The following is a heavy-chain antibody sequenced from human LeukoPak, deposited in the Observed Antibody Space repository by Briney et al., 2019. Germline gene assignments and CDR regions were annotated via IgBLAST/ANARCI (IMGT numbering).Heavy chain of an antibody. Sequence: APVKVSCKASGYTFTSYDINWVRQATGQGLEWMGWMNPNSGNTGYAQKFQGRVTMTTDTSTSTAYMELRSLRSDDTAVYYCARDEPNYYDSSYYYGMDVWGQGTTVTVSS. CDR2: MNPNSGNT. D-gene: IGHD3-22*01. J-gene: IGHJ6*02. CDR1: GYTFTSYD. CDR3: ARDEPNYYDSSYYYGMDV. V-gene: IGHV1-8*01.